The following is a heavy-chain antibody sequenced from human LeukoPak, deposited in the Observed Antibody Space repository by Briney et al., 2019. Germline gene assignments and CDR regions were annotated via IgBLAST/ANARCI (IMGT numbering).Heavy chain of an antibody. CDR2: IIPIFGTA. V-gene: IGHV1-69*13. J-gene: IGHJ4*02. D-gene: IGHD4-11*01. CDR1: GGTFSSYA. CDR3: AREGYDYSKSDY. Sequence: SVKVSCKASGGTFSSYAISWVRQAPGQGLEWMGGIIPIFGTANYAQKFQGRVTITADESTSTAYMELSSLRSEDTAVYYCAREGYDYSKSDYWGQGTLVTVSS.